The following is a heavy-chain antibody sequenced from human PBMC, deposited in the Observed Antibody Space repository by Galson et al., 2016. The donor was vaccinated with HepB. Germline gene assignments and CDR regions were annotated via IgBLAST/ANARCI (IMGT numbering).Heavy chain of an antibody. CDR3: AASDLVGAPASVFRY. J-gene: IGHJ4*02. CDR1: GGSISLYS. V-gene: IGHV4-59*01. D-gene: IGHD1-26*01. Sequence: DPLFLTCTVSGGSISLYSWSWIRQPPGKGLEWIGYIFYDGSANYNPSLKSRVAISRDTSENQFPLKVSSVTGADTAVYYCAASDLVGAPASVFRYWGQGFLATVSS. CDR2: IFYDGSA.